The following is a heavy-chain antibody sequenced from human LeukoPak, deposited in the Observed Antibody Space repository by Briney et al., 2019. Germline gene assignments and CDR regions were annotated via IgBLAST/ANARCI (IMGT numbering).Heavy chain of an antibody. CDR3: AKDPGFAYSEDY. D-gene: IGHD3-3*01. J-gene: IGHJ4*02. V-gene: IGHV3-30*02. Sequence: GGSLRLXCAASGFTFSSYGMHWVRRAPGKGLEWVAFIRYDGSNKYYADSVKGRFTISRDNSKNTLYLQMNSLRAEDTAVYYCAKDPGFAYSEDYWGQGTLVTVSS. CDR1: GFTFSSYG. CDR2: IRYDGSNK.